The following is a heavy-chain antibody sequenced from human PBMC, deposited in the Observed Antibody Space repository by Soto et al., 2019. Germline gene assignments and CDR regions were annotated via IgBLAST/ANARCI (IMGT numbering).Heavy chain of an antibody. Sequence: GSLRLSCAASGFTFSSYAMHWVRQAPGKGLEWVAVISYDGSNKYYADSVKGRFTISRDNSKNTLYLQMNSLRAEDTAVYYCARESSHCTNGVCLPYYFDYWGQGT. J-gene: IGHJ4*02. CDR3: ARESSHCTNGVCLPYYFDY. V-gene: IGHV3-30-3*01. CDR1: GFTFSSYA. CDR2: ISYDGSNK. D-gene: IGHD2-8*01.